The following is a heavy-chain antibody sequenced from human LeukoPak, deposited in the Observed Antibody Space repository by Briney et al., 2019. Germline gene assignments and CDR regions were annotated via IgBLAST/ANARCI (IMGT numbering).Heavy chain of an antibody. CDR3: ARDQSPYCGGDCYIRAFDI. V-gene: IGHV4-61*01. J-gene: IGHJ3*02. D-gene: IGHD2-21*01. Sequence: SETLSLTCTVSGGSVSSGSYYWSWIRQPPGKGLEWIGYIYYSGSTNYNPSLKSRVTISVDTSKNQFSLKLSSVTAADTAVYYCARDQSPYCGGDCYIRAFDIWGQGTMVIVSS. CDR2: IYYSGST. CDR1: GGSVSSGSYY.